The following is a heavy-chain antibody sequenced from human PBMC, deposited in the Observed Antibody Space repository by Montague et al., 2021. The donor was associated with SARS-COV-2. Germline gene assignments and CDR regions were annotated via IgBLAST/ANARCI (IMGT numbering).Heavy chain of an antibody. CDR2: ISSSGST. D-gene: IGHD6-13*01. CDR3: ARFFSSWTD. CDR1: GGSISNYY. Sequence: SETLSLTCTVSGGSISNYYWSWIRQPPGKGLEWIGYISSSGSTNYNPSLKSRVTISVDTSKIQFSLRLSSVTSADAAVYYCARFFSSWTDWGQGTLVTVSS. J-gene: IGHJ4*02. V-gene: IGHV4-59*01.